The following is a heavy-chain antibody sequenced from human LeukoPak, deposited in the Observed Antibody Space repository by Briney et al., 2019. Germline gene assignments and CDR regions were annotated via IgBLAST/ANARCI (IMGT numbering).Heavy chain of an antibody. Sequence: GSLRLSCVASGFTVSTNYITWVRQVPGKGLEWVSGISGSGDNTYYADSVKGRFTISRDNSKNTLYLQMNSLRVEDTAVYYCARGGGAVVLVIPHWGQGTVVTVSS. D-gene: IGHD2-21*01. CDR1: GFTVSTNY. CDR2: ISGSGDNT. V-gene: IGHV3-53*01. J-gene: IGHJ1*01. CDR3: ARGGGAVVLVIPH.